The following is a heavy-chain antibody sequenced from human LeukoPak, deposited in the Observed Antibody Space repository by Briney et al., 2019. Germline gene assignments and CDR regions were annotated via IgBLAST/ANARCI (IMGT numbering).Heavy chain of an antibody. CDR3: ADSGAFDY. J-gene: IGHJ4*02. CDR1: GGSFSGYY. V-gene: IGHV4-34*01. CDR2: INHSGCT. D-gene: IGHD2-15*01. Sequence: SETLSLTCAVYGGSFSGYYWSWIRQPPGKGLEWIGEINHSGCTNYNPSLKSRVTISVDTSKNQFSLNLSSVTAADTAMYYCADSGAFDYWGQGTLVTVSS.